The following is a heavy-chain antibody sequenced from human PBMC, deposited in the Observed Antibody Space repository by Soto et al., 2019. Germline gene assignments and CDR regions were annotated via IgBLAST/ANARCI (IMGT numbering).Heavy chain of an antibody. CDR2: IYWDDDK. CDR1: GFSLSTSGVG. D-gene: IGHD1-20*01. J-gene: IGHJ4*02. V-gene: IGHV2-5*02. Sequence: QITLKESGPTLVKPTQTLTLTCTFSGFSLSTSGVGVGWIRQPPGKALEWLALIYWDDDKRYSPSLKSRLTVTKDTSKNQVVLTMTNMDPVDTATYYCAHRWLTESHFDYWGQGTLVTVSS. CDR3: AHRWLTESHFDY.